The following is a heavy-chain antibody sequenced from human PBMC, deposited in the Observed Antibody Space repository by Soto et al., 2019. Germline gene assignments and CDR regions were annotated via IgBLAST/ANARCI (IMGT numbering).Heavy chain of an antibody. CDR1: GYTLTELS. Sequence: ASVKVSCKVSGYTLTELSMHWVRQAPGKGLEWMGGFDPEDGETIYAQKFQGRVTMTEDTSTDTAYLEMNSLRADDTAVYYCAKSNWNYLLGYYGMDVWGQGTTVTVSS. CDR2: FDPEDGET. V-gene: IGHV1-24*01. D-gene: IGHD1-7*01. CDR3: AKSNWNYLLGYYGMDV. J-gene: IGHJ6*02.